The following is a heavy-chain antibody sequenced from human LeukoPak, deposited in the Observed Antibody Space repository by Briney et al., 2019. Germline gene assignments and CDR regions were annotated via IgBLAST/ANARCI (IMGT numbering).Heavy chain of an antibody. Sequence: GGSLRLSCAASGFTLSRYEMNWVRQAPGKGLEWVSYISSSGSTIYYADSVKGRFTISRDNAKNSLYLQMNSLRAEDTAVYYCARDIHIVEGFDYWGQGTLVTVSS. D-gene: IGHD2-15*01. CDR2: ISSSGSTI. CDR3: ARDIHIVEGFDY. CDR1: GFTLSRYE. J-gene: IGHJ4*02. V-gene: IGHV3-48*03.